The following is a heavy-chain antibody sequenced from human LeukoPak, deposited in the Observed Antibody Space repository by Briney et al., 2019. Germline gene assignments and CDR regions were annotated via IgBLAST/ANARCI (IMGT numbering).Heavy chain of an antibody. CDR2: IYTSGCT. D-gene: IGHD4-11*01. CDR1: GGSISSGSYY. Sequence: TLSLTCTVSGGSISSGSYYWSWIRPPAGKGLEWIGRIYTSGCTNYNPSLKSRVTISVDTSKNQYSLKLSSVTAADTAVYYCARYSNPYYYYYYMDVWGKGTTVTVSS. J-gene: IGHJ6*03. V-gene: IGHV4-61*02. CDR3: ARYSNPYYYYYYMDV.